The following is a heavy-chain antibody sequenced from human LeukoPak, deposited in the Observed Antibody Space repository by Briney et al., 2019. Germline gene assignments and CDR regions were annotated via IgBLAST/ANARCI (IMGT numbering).Heavy chain of an antibody. CDR2: ISGSSGHT. J-gene: IGHJ4*02. Sequence: PGGSLRLSCAASGLTFSSYAMSWVRQAPGKGLEWVSAISGSSGHTYYADSVKGRFTISRDNSKNTLYLQMDSLRAEDTAVYYCARYCSGGCYSGVDYWGQGTLVTVPS. D-gene: IGHD2-15*01. CDR3: ARYCSGGCYSGVDY. CDR1: GLTFSSYA. V-gene: IGHV3-23*01.